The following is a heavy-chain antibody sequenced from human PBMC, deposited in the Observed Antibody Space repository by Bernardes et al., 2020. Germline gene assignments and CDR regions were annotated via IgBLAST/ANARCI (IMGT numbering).Heavy chain of an antibody. CDR1: GFSLSSHA. CDR3: VKEKMHDGVRGSGVLDF. J-gene: IGHJ4*02. CDR2: VGTDGNT. D-gene: IGHD2-8*01. V-gene: IGHV3-23*01. Sequence: GGSLRLSCAASGFSLSSHAMSWVRQAPGKGLEWVSGVGTDGNTHYADSVKGRFTISRDNSKNMLYLQMSSLRGEDTAVYYCVKEKMHDGVRGSGVLDFWGQGTPVTVSS.